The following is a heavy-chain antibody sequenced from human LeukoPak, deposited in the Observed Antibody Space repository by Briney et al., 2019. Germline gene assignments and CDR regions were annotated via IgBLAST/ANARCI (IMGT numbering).Heavy chain of an antibody. D-gene: IGHD3-10*01. J-gene: IGHJ4*02. CDR3: ARAPGYYGSCGY. CDR2: ISWNSGSI. Sequence: GGSLRLSCAASGFTFDDYAMHWVRRAPGKGLEWVSGISWNSGSIGYADSVKGRFTISRDNAKNSLYLQMNSLRAEDTAVYYCARAPGYYGSCGYWGQGTLVTVSS. V-gene: IGHV3-9*01. CDR1: GFTFDDYA.